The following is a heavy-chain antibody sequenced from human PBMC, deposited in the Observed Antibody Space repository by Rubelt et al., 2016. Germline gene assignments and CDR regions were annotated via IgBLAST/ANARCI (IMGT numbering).Heavy chain of an antibody. Sequence: QGRLVQSGAEVKKPGASVKVSCKASGYSFTTFKISWVRQATGQGLEWMGQMNPSNGHTAYAQKFQGRLTMTRNTSISTAYMELSSLGPEDTAVYYWARVPAFTSRGDSWGQGTLVTVSS. CDR3: ARVPAFTSRGDS. J-gene: IGHJ4*02. CDR2: MNPSNGHT. V-gene: IGHV1-8*01. D-gene: IGHD2-2*01. CDR1: GYSFTTFK.